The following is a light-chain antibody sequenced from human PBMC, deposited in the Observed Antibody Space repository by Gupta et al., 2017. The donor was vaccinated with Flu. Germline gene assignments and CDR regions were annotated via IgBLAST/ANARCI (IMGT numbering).Light chain of an antibody. CDR1: QNLLYSPNNKNY. CDR3: QQYDSTPWT. CDR2: WAS. V-gene: IGKV4-1*01. J-gene: IGKJ1*01. Sequence: DVVMTQSPDSLAVSLGERATIDCKSSQNLLYSPNNKNYLAWYQQKPGQPPKLLIYWASTRESGVPYRFSGSGSGTDFTLTISSLQAEDVAVYYCQQYDSTPWTFGQGTKVEIK.